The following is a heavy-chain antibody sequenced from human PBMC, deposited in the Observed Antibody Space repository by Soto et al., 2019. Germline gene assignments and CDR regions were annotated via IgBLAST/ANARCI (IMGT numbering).Heavy chain of an antibody. Sequence: QLQLQESGPGLVKPSETLSLTCTVSGGSISSSSYYWGWIRQPPGKGLEWIGSIYYSGSTYYNPSLKSRVTISVDTSKNQFSLKLSSVTAADTAVYYCARHSSENWFDPWAQGTLVTVSS. J-gene: IGHJ5*02. CDR2: IYYSGST. CDR1: GGSISSSSYY. CDR3: ARHSSENWFDP. V-gene: IGHV4-39*01.